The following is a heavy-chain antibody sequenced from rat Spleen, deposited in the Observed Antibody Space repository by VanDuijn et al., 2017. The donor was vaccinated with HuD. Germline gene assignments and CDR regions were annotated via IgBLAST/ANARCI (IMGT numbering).Heavy chain of an antibody. CDR1: GFTFSDYN. CDR3: ARLGED. J-gene: IGHJ2*01. V-gene: IGHV5-7*01. D-gene: IGHD5-1*01. CDR2: ISYDGSST. Sequence: EVQLVESGGGLVQPGRSLKLSCAASGFTFSDYNMAWVRQAPKKGLEWVATISYDGSSTYYRDSVKGRFTISRDNAKSTLYLQMDSLRSEDTATYYCARLGEDWGQGVMVTVSS.